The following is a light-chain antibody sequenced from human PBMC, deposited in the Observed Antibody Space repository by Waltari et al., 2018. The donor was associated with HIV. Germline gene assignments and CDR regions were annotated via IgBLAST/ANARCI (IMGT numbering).Light chain of an antibody. CDR1: TFNLGNNL. V-gene: IGLV1-47*01. Sequence: QSVLIQPPSASGTPGQRVTISCSGSTFNLGNNLVYWYKQLPGTAPRLLIDGNNQRPSGVPNRFSTSKSVTSASLAISGLRSEDDVDYYCAAWDDSLTGWVFGGGTKLTVL. J-gene: IGLJ3*02. CDR2: GNN. CDR3: AAWDDSLTGWV.